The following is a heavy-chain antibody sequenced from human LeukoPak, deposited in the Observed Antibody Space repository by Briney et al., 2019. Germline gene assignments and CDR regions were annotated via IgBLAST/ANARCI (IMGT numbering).Heavy chain of an antibody. CDR1: GYSFTSYW. CDR3: ARLFGGSGWYFDY. D-gene: IGHD6-19*01. V-gene: IGHV5-51*01. CDR2: IYPGDSDT. J-gene: IGHJ4*02. Sequence: RGESLQISCQGSGYSFTSYWIGWVRQVPGKGLEWMGIIYPGDSDTRYSPSFQGQVTISADKSISTAYLQWSSLKASDTAMYYCARLFGGSGWYFDYWGQGTLVTVSS.